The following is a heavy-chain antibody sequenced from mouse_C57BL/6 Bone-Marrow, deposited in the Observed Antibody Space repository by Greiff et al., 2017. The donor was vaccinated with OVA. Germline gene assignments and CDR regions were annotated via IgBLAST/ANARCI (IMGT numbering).Heavy chain of an antibody. J-gene: IGHJ1*03. CDR1: GYTFTSYW. CDR3: ARSTVVATDWYFDV. V-gene: IGHV1-64*01. Sequence: QVQLQQSGAELVKPGASVKLSCKASGYTFTSYWMHWVKQRPGQGLEWIGMIHPNSGSTNYNEKFKSKATLTVDKSSSTAYMQLSSLTSEDSAVYYCARSTVVATDWYFDVWGTGTTVTVSS. CDR2: IHPNSGST. D-gene: IGHD1-1*01.